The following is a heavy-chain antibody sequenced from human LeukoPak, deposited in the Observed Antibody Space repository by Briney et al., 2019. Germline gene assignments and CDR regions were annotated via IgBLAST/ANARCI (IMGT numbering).Heavy chain of an antibody. J-gene: IGHJ4*02. Sequence: ASVKVSCKASGYTFTSYGISWVRQAPGQGLEWMGWISAYNGNTNYAQKLQGRVTMTTDTSTSTAYMELRSLRSDDTAVYYCARYFVHIAVAANFDYWGQGTLVTVSS. CDR2: ISAYNGNT. CDR3: ARYFVHIAVAANFDY. D-gene: IGHD6-19*01. CDR1: GYTFTSYG. V-gene: IGHV1-18*01.